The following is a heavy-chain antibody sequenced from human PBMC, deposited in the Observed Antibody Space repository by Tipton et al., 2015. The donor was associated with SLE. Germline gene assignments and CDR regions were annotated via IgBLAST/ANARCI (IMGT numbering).Heavy chain of an antibody. Sequence: SLRLSCAASGFTFGSYGMTWVRQAPGKGLDCVSVIYSGGSTYYGDSVNGRLTISRDSSKRTLYLQMNSLRAEDTAIYYCARIADYYSYAMDVWGQGTTVTVSS. V-gene: IGHV3-23*03. CDR3: ARIADYYSYAMDV. CDR2: IYSGGST. J-gene: IGHJ6*02. D-gene: IGHD2-15*01. CDR1: GFTFGSYG.